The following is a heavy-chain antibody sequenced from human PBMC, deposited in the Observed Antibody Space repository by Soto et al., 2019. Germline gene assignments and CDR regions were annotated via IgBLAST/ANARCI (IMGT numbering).Heavy chain of an antibody. CDR1: GGSISSHY. Sequence: PSETLSLTCTVSGGSISSHYWSWIRQPPGKGLEWIGYIYYSGGANYNPSLMSRVTISVDTSKNQFSLKLSSVTAADTAVYYCARVGAMVRGVIFDSWGQGTLVTVSS. CDR3: ARVGAMVRGVIFDS. V-gene: IGHV4-59*11. CDR2: IYYSGGA. D-gene: IGHD3-10*01. J-gene: IGHJ4*02.